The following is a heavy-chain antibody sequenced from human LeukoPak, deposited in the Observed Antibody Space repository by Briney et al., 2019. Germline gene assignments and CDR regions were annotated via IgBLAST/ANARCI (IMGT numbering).Heavy chain of an antibody. D-gene: IGHD3-16*01. J-gene: IGHJ4*02. CDR2: IYYSGST. V-gene: IGHV4-39*01. CDR1: GGSISSSSYY. CDR3: ARHRGRVSPPDY. Sequence: PSETLSLTCTVSGGSISSSSYYWGWIRQPPGKGLEWIGSIYYSGSTYYNPSLKSRVTISVDTSKNQFSLKLSSVTAADTAVYYCARHRGRVSPPDYWGQGTLVTVSS.